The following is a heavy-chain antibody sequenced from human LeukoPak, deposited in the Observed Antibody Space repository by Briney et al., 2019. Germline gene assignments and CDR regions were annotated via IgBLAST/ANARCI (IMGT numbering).Heavy chain of an antibody. CDR2: ISSSTTTK. CDR1: GFTFSSYG. Sequence: PGGSLRLSCAASGFTFSSYGMNWVRQAPGKGLEWVSYISSSTTTKHYADSVEGRFTISRDNAKNLLYLQMDSLRDEDTAVYYCARRYIWGQGTVVTVSS. V-gene: IGHV3-48*02. J-gene: IGHJ3*02. CDR3: ARRYI.